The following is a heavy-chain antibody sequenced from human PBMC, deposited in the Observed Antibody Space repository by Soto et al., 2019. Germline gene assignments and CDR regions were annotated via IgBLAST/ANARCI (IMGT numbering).Heavy chain of an antibody. Sequence: TLSLTCTVSGGSINSGDSYWSWIRQPPGEGLEWIGNLYYTGSTYYNPSLKSRLTISVGTSKKQFSLLVTSVTAADTAVYFCARYRYSDSLREYYFDYWGQGTPVTVSS. J-gene: IGHJ4*02. D-gene: IGHD3-22*01. V-gene: IGHV4-30-4*01. CDR1: GGSINSGDSY. CDR2: LYYTGST. CDR3: ARYRYSDSLREYYFDY.